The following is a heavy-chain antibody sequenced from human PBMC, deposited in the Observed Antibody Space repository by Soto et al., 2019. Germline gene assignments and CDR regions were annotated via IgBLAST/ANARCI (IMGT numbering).Heavy chain of an antibody. J-gene: IGHJ6*02. CDR2: VYPSDSDT. Sequence: GESLKISCKGSGYTFTNYWIGWVRQMPGKGLEWMGIVYPSDSDTKYNPSFQGQVTISADKSITATYLQWSSLKASDTAFYYCAASIFYYCRDGWGQGTTVTVSS. CDR3: AASIFYYCRDG. V-gene: IGHV5-51*01. CDR1: GYTFTNYW.